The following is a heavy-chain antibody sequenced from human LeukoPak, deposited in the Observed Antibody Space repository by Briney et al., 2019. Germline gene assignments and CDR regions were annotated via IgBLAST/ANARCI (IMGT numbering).Heavy chain of an antibody. CDR1: GGSMSSYY. V-gene: IGHV4-59*01. CDR3: AREYGSSSLFDY. J-gene: IGHJ4*02. Sequence: SETLSLTCTASGGSMSSYYWSWIRQPPGKGLEWIGYIHSSGSTSYNPSLKSRVTISVDTSNNQFSLKLSSVTAADTAVYFCAREYGSSSLFDYWGQGTLVTVSS. D-gene: IGHD6-6*01. CDR2: IHSSGST.